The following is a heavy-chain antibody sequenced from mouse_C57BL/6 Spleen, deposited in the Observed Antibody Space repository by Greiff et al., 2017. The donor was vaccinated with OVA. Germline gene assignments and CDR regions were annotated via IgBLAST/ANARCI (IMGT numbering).Heavy chain of an antibody. CDR2: FYPYNDDT. Sequence: VQLQQSGAELVKPGASVKMSCKASGYTFTTSPLEWVKQSPGKSLEWIGSFYPYNDDTKYNEKFKGKATLTVEKSSSTVYLELSRLTSDDSAVYYCARGSHWYFDVWGTGTTVTVSS. D-gene: IGHD1-1*01. CDR1: GYTFTTSP. J-gene: IGHJ1*03. V-gene: IGHV1-47*01. CDR3: ARGSHWYFDV.